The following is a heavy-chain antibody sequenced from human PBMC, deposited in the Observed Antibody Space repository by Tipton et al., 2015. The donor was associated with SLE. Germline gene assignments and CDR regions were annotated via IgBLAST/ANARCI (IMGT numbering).Heavy chain of an antibody. CDR3: ARIQFDAFDI. J-gene: IGHJ3*02. D-gene: IGHD4-11*01. V-gene: IGHV3-66*01. CDR1: GFTVSTNY. Sequence: SLRLSCAASGFTVSTNYMTWVRQAPGKGLEWVSLIYSDGRTFYADSVKGKFIISRDTSKNTLYLQMDSLRAEDTAVYYCARIQFDAFDIWGQVTMVTVSS. CDR2: IYSDGRT.